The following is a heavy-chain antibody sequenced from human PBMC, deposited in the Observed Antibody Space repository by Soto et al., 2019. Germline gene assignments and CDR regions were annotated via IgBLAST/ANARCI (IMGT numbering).Heavy chain of an antibody. CDR2: ISYDGSNK. D-gene: IGHD5-18*01. CDR3: AKDRYSYGRMGPLDY. Sequence: QVQLVESGGGVVQPGRSLRLSCAASGFTFSSYGMHWVRQAPGKGLEWVAVISYDGSNKYYADSVKGRFTISRDNSKNTLYLQMNSLRAEDTAVYYCAKDRYSYGRMGPLDYWGQGTLVTVSS. J-gene: IGHJ4*02. V-gene: IGHV3-30*18. CDR1: GFTFSSYG.